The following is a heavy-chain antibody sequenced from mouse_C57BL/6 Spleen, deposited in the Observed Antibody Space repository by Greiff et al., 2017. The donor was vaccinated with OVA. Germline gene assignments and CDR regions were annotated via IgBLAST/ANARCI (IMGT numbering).Heavy chain of an antibody. CDR1: GYTFTSYW. Sequence: QVQLQQPGTDLVKPGASVKLSCKASGYTFTSYWMHWVKQRPGQGLEWIGNINPSNGGTHYHEKFKSKATLTVDKSSSTASMPLSSLTSEDSEVCDRAGAGLCYAMDYWGQGTSVTVSS. V-gene: IGHV1-53*01. CDR2: INPSNGGT. D-gene: IGHD3-1*01. CDR3: AGAGLCYAMDY. J-gene: IGHJ4*01.